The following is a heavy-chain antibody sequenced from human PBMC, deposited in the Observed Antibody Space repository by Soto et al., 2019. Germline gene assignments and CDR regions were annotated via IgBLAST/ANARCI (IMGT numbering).Heavy chain of an antibody. D-gene: IGHD3-3*01. Sequence: WGSLRLSCAASGFAFKTYGINWCRHSPCKGLEWVGVISHDGGTKHYADSVKGRFTIFRDDSKNTVSLQMTSLRPEDTAVYYCAKRITTSGYGDYYYYGMDAWGQGTTVTVSS. CDR2: ISHDGGTK. CDR3: AKRITTSGYGDYYYYGMDA. CDR1: GFAFKTYG. J-gene: IGHJ6*02. V-gene: IGHV3-30*18.